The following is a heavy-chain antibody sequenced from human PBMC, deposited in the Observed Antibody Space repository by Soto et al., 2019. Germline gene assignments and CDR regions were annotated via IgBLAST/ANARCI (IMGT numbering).Heavy chain of an antibody. CDR2: INSDGSST. CDR1: GFTFSSYW. Sequence: EVQLVESGGGLVQPGGSLRLSCAASGFTFSSYWMHWVRQAPGKGLVWVSRINSDGSSTSYADSVKGRFTISRDNAKNPLDLQMHTLGAEDTAAYYCVGEPYGSGKTSFDCRGQGTLVGVSA. D-gene: IGHD3-10*01. CDR3: VGEPYGSGKTSFDC. J-gene: IGHJ4*02. V-gene: IGHV3-74*01.